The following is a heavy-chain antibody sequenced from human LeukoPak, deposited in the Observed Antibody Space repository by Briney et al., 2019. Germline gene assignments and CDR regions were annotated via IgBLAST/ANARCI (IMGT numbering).Heavy chain of an antibody. CDR1: GFTFSGYS. CDR2: LNSDGSST. CDR3: ASPRVYYDSSASPNDY. J-gene: IGHJ4*02. Sequence: GGSLRLSCAASGFTFSGYSMNWVRQAPGKGLVWVSRLNSDGSSTSYADSVKGRFTISRDNAKNTLYLQMNSLRAEDTAVYYCASPRVYYDSSASPNDYWGQGTLVTVSS. V-gene: IGHV3-74*01. D-gene: IGHD3-22*01.